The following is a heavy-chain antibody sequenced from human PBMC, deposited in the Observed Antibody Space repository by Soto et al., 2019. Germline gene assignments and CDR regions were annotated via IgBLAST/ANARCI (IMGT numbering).Heavy chain of an antibody. V-gene: IGHV4-30-4*01. J-gene: IGHJ4*02. CDR3: ARDPPGIAAAGHFDY. CDR2: IYHTGST. Sequence: PSETLSLTCTVSGGSMSRGDYYWSWIRQPPGKGLEWIGFIYHTGSTYYSPSLKNRVAISVDKSKNQFSLKLSSVTAADTAVYYCARDPPGIAAAGHFDYWGQGTLVTVSS. D-gene: IGHD6-13*01. CDR1: GGSMSRGDYY.